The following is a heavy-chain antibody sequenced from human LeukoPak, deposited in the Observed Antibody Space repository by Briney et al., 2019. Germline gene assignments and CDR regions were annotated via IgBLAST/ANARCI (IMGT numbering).Heavy chain of an antibody. CDR2: ITGSGDST. CDR1: GFIFSTYP. V-gene: IGHV3-23*01. D-gene: IGHD1-26*01. J-gene: IGHJ4*02. Sequence: PGGSLRLSCAASGFIFSTYPMSWVRQAPGKGLEWVSAITGSGDSTFYADSVKGRFTISRDNSKNMLSLQMNSLRAEDTAVYYCAKENPVGGTNYFDYWGQGTLVTVSS. CDR3: AKENPVGGTNYFDY.